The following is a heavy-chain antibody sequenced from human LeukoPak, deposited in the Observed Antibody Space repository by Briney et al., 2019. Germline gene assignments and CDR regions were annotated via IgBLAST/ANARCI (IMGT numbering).Heavy chain of an antibody. Sequence: GGSLRLSCAASGFTFSTYDMHWVRQAPGKGLEWVAVISSDGSEKYYAESVKGRFTISRDNSKNTVFLQMSSLRAEDTAVYYCARDGIQGIAVNWGQGTLVTVSS. J-gene: IGHJ4*02. D-gene: IGHD6-19*01. CDR2: ISSDGSEK. CDR3: ARDGIQGIAVN. V-gene: IGHV3-30*03. CDR1: GFTFSTYD.